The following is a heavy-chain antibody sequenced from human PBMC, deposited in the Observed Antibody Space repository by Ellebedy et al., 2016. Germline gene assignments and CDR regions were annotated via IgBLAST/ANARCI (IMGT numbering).Heavy chain of an antibody. CDR3: ARDIRPQDIFRNSGYAPRGLNP. D-gene: IGHD5-12*01. Sequence: SVKVSCXASGGTFSSYAISWVRQAPGQGLEWMGRIIPILGIANYAQKFQGRVTMTRDTSISTAYMELSSLRSEDTAVYYCARDIRPQDIFRNSGYAPRGLNPWGQGTLVTVSS. V-gene: IGHV1-69*04. J-gene: IGHJ5*02. CDR1: GGTFSSYA. CDR2: IIPILGIA.